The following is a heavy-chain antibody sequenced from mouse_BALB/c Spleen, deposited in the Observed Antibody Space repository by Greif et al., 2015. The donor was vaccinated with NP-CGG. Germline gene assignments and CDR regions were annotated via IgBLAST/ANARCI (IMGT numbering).Heavy chain of an antibody. Sequence: VQLQQSGAELVKPGASVKLSCKTSGYTFTSYWIQWVKQRPGQGLGWIGEIFPGTGTTYYNEKFKGKATLTIDTPSSTAYMQLSSLTSEDSAVYFCARDGLVLRSSYYAMDYWGQGTSVTVSA. CDR2: IFPGTGTT. V-gene: IGHV1S132*01. CDR3: ARDGLVLRSSYYAMDY. D-gene: IGHD1-1*01. J-gene: IGHJ4*01. CDR1: GYTFTSYW.